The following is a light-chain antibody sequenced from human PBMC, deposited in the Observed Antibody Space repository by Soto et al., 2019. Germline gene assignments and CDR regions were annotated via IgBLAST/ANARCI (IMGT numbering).Light chain of an antibody. J-gene: IGKJ1*01. CDR2: KAS. CDR3: LQDYNYPWT. V-gene: IGKV1-5*03. CDR1: QSISSW. Sequence: DIHMTQSPSTLSASVGDRVTITCRASQSISSWLAWYQQKPGKAPKVLIYKASGLQSGVPSRFSGSGSGTEFTLTISSLQPDDFATYYCLQDYNYPWTFGQGTKVEIK.